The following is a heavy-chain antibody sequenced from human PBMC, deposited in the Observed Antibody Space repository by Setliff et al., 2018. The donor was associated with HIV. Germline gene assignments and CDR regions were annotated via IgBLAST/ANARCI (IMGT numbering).Heavy chain of an antibody. V-gene: IGHV3-11*04. D-gene: IGHD3-16*01. CDR3: ARSFWGFVRNAASDI. CDR2: IPSSGSSR. CDR1: GFTFSDYS. Sequence: GGSLRLSCAASGFTFSDYSMSWIRQAPGKGLEWVAYIPSSGSSRYYADSVKGRFTISRDNAKNSLYLQMNSLRAEDTAVYYCARSFWGFVRNAASDIWGQGTMVTVSS. J-gene: IGHJ3*02.